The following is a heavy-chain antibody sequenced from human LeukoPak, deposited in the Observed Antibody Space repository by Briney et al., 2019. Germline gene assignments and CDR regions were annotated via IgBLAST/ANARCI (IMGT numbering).Heavy chain of an antibody. Sequence: ASVKVSCKASRNTLSVYYMHWVRQAPGQGREWIGWIKPTKGGTNYAREYQGRVYMTRDTSINTAYMELSGLTSHDTAVYFCAFWHPATPPYLEYWGPGTLVTVSS. CDR2: IKPTKGGT. J-gene: IGHJ4*02. V-gene: IGHV1-2*02. CDR3: AFWHPATPPYLEY. CDR1: RNTLSVYY.